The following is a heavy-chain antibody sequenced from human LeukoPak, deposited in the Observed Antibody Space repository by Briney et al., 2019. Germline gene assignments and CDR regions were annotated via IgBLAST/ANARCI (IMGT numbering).Heavy chain of an antibody. Sequence: ASVKVSCKASGHTFTSYYMHWVRQATGQGLEWMGIINPSGGSTSYAQKFQGRVTMTRDTSTSTVYMELSSLRSEDTAVYYCARGVATGGSFDYWGQRTLSPSPQ. CDR2: INPSGGST. V-gene: IGHV1-46*01. D-gene: IGHD5-12*01. J-gene: IGHJ4*02. CDR1: GHTFTSYY. CDR3: ARGVATGGSFDY.